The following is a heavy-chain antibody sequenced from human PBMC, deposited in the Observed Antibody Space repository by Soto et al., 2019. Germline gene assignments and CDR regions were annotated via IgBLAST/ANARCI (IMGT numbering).Heavy chain of an antibody. D-gene: IGHD4-17*01. Sequence: PGGSLRLSCAASGFTFISYAMSWVRQAPGKGLEWVSAISGSGGSTYYADSVKGRFTISRDNSRNTLYLQMNSLRAEDTAVYYYAKDLKTAVVRAYDYWGQGTLVTVSS. CDR2: ISGSGGST. CDR1: GFTFISYA. V-gene: IGHV3-23*01. J-gene: IGHJ4*02. CDR3: AKDLKTAVVRAYDY.